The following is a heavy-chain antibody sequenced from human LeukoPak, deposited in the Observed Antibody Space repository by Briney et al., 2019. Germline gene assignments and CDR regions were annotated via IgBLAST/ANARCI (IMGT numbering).Heavy chain of an antibody. CDR3: ARDRRHGAVFWSGYYSDY. CDR2: IRSSSSTI. J-gene: IGHJ4*02. V-gene: IGHV3-48*01. Sequence: GGSLRLSCAASGFTFSSYSMNWDRQAPGKGLEWVSYIRSSSSTIYYADSVKGRFTISRDNAKNSLYLQMNSLRAEDTAVYYCARDRRHGAVFWSGYYSDYWGQGTLVTVSS. CDR1: GFTFSSYS. D-gene: IGHD3-3*01.